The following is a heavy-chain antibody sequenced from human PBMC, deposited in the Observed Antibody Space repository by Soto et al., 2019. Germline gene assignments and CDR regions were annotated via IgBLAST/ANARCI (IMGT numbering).Heavy chain of an antibody. D-gene: IGHD2-2*02. CDR2: VNPKSGNT. Sequence: QVQLVQSGAEVKKPGASVKVSCKASGYSFSTYDINWVRQAAGQGLAWMGWVNPKSGNTDYAQRFLGRVTMTSNTSISTAYMELSALTPEDTAVYYCARPYCDSTSCYTDWFDPWGQGTLVTVSS. V-gene: IGHV1-8*01. CDR3: ARPYCDSTSCYTDWFDP. CDR1: GYSFSTYD. J-gene: IGHJ5*02.